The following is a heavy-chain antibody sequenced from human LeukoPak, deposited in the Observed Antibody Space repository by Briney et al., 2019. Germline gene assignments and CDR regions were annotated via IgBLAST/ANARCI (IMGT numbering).Heavy chain of an antibody. CDR3: ARGETSSYDY. CDR1: GFTVSINY. J-gene: IGHJ4*02. CDR2: IYSGGNT. Sequence: GGSLRLSCAASGFTVSINYMSWVRQAPGKGLEWVSVIYSGGNTYYADSVKGRFTISRDNSKNTVYLQMNSLGAEDTAVYYCARGETSSYDYWGQGTLVTVSS. V-gene: IGHV3-53*01. D-gene: IGHD2-2*01.